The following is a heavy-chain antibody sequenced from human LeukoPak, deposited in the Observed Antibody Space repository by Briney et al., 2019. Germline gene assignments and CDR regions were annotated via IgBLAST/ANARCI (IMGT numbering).Heavy chain of an antibody. CDR2: INHNSGGT. CDR1: GYTVSCYY. CDR3: ASGESFEY. V-gene: IGHV1-2*02. Sequence: SGKLSRKAAGYTVSCYYIHWGRHAPGQGLERMGWINHNSGGTNYAQKFQGRVTMTRDTSISTAYMELSRLRSDDTAVYYCASGESFEYWGQGTLVTV. J-gene: IGHJ4*02.